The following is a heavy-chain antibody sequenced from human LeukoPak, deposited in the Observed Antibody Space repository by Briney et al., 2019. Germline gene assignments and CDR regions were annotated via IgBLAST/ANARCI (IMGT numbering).Heavy chain of an antibody. D-gene: IGHD5-18*01. J-gene: IGHJ4*02. V-gene: IGHV3-66*01. CDR2: IYTGGST. CDR1: GITVTSNH. CDR3: AKLYNYGYIN. Sequence: GGSLRLSCAASGITVTSNHMSWVRQAPGKELEWVSLIYTGGSTYYGDSVKGRFTISRDNSKNTLYLQMDSLRTEDTAVYFCAKLYNYGYINWGRGTLVTVSS.